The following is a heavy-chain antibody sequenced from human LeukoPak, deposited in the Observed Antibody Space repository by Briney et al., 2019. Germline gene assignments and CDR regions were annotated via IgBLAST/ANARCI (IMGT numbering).Heavy chain of an antibody. CDR2: IIPIFGTA. Sequence: SVKVSCKASGGTFSSYAISWVRQAPGQGLEWMGGIIPIFGTANYAQKFQGRVTITADESTSTAYIELSSLRSKDTAVYYCARGGSGYQNWFDPWGQGTLVTVSS. CDR3: ARGGSGYQNWFDP. CDR1: GGTFSSYA. V-gene: IGHV1-69*01. D-gene: IGHD3-22*01. J-gene: IGHJ5*02.